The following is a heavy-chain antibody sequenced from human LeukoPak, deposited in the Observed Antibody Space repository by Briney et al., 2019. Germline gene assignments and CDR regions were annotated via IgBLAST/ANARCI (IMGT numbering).Heavy chain of an antibody. CDR2: IYFTGST. CDR1: GGSITSSSDY. J-gene: IGHJ6*02. Sequence: SETLSLTCTVSGGSITSSSDYWDWIRQPPEKGLEWIGSIYFTGSTYYNPSLKTRVTISVDTSKNEFSLNLSSVTAADTAVYFCARRPLRLIMDVWGQGTTVTVSS. CDR3: ARRPLRLIMDV. V-gene: IGHV4-39*01. D-gene: IGHD3-3*01.